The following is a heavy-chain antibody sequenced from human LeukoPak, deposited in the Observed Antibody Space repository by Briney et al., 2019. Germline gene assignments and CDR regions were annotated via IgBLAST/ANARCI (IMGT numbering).Heavy chain of an antibody. V-gene: IGHV3-30-3*01. CDR2: ISYDGNNK. J-gene: IGHJ4*02. Sequence: PGRSLRLSCAASGFTFSSNAMHWVRQAPGKGLEWVAVISYDGNNKYYADSVKGRFTISRDNSKNTLYLQMNSLRAEDTAVYYCARDSLMYYGAILFYFASWGQGTLVTVSS. CDR3: ARDSLMYYGAILFYFAS. D-gene: IGHD4-17*01. CDR1: GFTFSSNA.